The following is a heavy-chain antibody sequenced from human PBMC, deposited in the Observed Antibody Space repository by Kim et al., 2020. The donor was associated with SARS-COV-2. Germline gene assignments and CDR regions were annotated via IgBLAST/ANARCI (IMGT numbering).Heavy chain of an antibody. D-gene: IGHD6-19*01. Sequence: GGSLRLSCAASGFTFSSYAMSWVRQAPGKGLEWVSAISGSGGSTYYADSVKGRFTISRDNSKNTLYLQMNSLRAEDTAVYYCAKVISSGWYGGIDYWGQGTLVTVSS. CDR2: ISGSGGST. V-gene: IGHV3-23*01. CDR3: AKVISSGWYGGIDY. CDR1: GFTFSSYA. J-gene: IGHJ4*02.